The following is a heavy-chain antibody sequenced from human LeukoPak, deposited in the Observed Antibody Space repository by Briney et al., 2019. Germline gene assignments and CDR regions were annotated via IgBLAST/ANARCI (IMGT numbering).Heavy chain of an antibody. Sequence: HPGGSLRLSCAASGFTFSSYAMHWVRQAPGKGLEYVSAISSNGGSTYYANSVKGRFTISRDNSKNTLYLQMGSLRAEDMAVYYCARESMVFDIWGQGTMVTVSP. J-gene: IGHJ3*02. V-gene: IGHV3-64*01. CDR2: ISSNGGST. D-gene: IGHD2-8*01. CDR3: ARESMVFDI. CDR1: GFTFSSYA.